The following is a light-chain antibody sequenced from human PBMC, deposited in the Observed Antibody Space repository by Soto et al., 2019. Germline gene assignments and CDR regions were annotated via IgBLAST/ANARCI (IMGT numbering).Light chain of an antibody. Sequence: IPLPTYPSSLSASVGDRVIITCRASQTISSHLNWYQQKPGKAPKLLIYAASSLQSGVPSRFSGSGSGTDFTPTICSLQSEDFAPYYCQQSYSAAITFGVGTRLEIK. CDR3: QQSYSAAIT. CDR1: QTISSH. J-gene: IGKJ5*01. CDR2: AAS. V-gene: IGKV1-39*01.